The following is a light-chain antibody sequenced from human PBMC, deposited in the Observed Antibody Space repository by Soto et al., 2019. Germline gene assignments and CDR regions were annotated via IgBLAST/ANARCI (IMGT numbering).Light chain of an antibody. Sequence: DIQMTQSPSTLSASVGDRVTITCRASQSISSWLAWYQQKPGKAPKLLIYDASSLESGVPSRFSGSGSGTEFTLTISRLPPDDFATYYCQQYNSYAWTFGQGTKVEIK. CDR2: DAS. J-gene: IGKJ1*01. CDR3: QQYNSYAWT. CDR1: QSISSW. V-gene: IGKV1-5*01.